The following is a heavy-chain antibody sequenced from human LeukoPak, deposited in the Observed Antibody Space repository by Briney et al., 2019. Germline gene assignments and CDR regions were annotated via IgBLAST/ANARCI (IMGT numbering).Heavy chain of an antibody. D-gene: IGHD3-10*01. CDR1: GGSFSGYY. V-gene: IGHV4-34*01. CDR3: ARAGTYGSGSFFPGQYYFDY. Sequence: SETLSLTCAVYGGSFSGYYWSWIRQPPGKGLEWIGEIYHSGSTNYNPSLKSRVTISVDKSKNQFSLKLSSVTAADTAVYYCARAGTYGSGSFFPGQYYFDYWGQGTLVTVSS. J-gene: IGHJ4*02. CDR2: IYHSGST.